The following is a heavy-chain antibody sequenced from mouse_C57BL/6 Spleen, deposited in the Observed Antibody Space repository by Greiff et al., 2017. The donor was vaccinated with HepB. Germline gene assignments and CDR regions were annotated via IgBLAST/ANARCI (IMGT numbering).Heavy chain of an antibody. J-gene: IGHJ2*01. CDR2: ISYDGSN. D-gene: IGHD3-1*01. V-gene: IGHV3-6*01. CDR1: GYSITSGYY. Sequence: EVKLQESGPGLVKPSQSLSLTCSVTGYSITSGYYWNWIRQFPGNKLEWMGYISYDGSNNYNPSLKNRISITRDTSKNQFFLKLNSVTTEDTATYYCASTLGYFDYWGQGTTLTVSS. CDR3: ASTLGYFDY.